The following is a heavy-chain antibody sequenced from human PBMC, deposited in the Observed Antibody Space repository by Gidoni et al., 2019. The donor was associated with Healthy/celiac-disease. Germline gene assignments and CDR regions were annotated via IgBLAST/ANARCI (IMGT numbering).Heavy chain of an antibody. CDR2: IYSGGST. CDR1: GFTVSSNY. Sequence: EVQLVESGGGLIQPGGSLRLSCAASGFTVSSNYMSWVRQAPGKGLEWVSVIYSGGSTYYADSVKGRFTISRDNSKNTLYLQMNSLRAEDTAVYYCASITMIPIDAFDIWGQGTMVTVSS. D-gene: IGHD3-22*01. J-gene: IGHJ3*02. CDR3: ASITMIPIDAFDI. V-gene: IGHV3-53*01.